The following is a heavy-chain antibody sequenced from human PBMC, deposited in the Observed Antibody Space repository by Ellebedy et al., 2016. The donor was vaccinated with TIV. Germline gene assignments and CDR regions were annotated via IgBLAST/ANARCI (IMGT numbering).Heavy chain of an antibody. CDR1: GGSFSGYY. V-gene: IGHV4-34*01. Sequence: GSLRLXXAVYGGSFSGYYWTWIRQPPGKGLEWIGEINHSGSTNYNPSLKSRVTISVDTSKNQFSLRLSSVTAADTAVYYCARARPAAGTYYFDYWGQGTLVTVSS. J-gene: IGHJ4*02. CDR2: INHSGST. D-gene: IGHD6-13*01. CDR3: ARARPAAGTYYFDY.